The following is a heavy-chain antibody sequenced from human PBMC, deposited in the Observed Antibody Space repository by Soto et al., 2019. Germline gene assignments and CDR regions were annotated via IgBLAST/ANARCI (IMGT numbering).Heavy chain of an antibody. V-gene: IGHV4-30-2*01. J-gene: IGHJ5*02. CDR3: APGTLGDLFGWFDP. CDR2: IYHSGST. Sequence: QLQLQESGSGLVKPSQTLSLTCAVSGGSISSGGYSWSWIRQPPGKGLEWIGYIYHSGSTYYNPSLKSRVTISVDRSKNQFSLKLSSVTAADTAVYYCAPGTLGDLFGWFDPWGQGTLVTVSS. D-gene: IGHD2-21*01. CDR1: GGSISSGGYS.